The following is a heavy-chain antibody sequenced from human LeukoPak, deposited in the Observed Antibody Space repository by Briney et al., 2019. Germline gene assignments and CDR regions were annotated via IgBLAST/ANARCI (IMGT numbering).Heavy chain of an antibody. Sequence: PGGSLRLSCAASGFTFNRYNMNWVRWAPGKGLEWVSSISTSGSYIYYADSVRGRFTISRDNAKNSLYLQMNSLRAEDTAVYSCARGADGVSSNSRGWFDPWGQGTLVTVSS. J-gene: IGHJ5*02. D-gene: IGHD2-15*01. CDR2: ISTSGSYI. CDR1: GFTFNRYN. V-gene: IGHV3-21*01. CDR3: ARGADGVSSNSRGWFDP.